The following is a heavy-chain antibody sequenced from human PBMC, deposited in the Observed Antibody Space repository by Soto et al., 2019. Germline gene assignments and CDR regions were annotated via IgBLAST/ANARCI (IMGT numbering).Heavy chain of an antibody. J-gene: IGHJ4*02. Sequence: SETLSLTCTVSVGSISSSSYYWGWIRQPPGKGLEWIGSIYYSGSTYYNPSLKSRVTISVDTSKNQFSLKLSSVTAADTAVYYCARQPGAADDYWGQGTLVTVSS. V-gene: IGHV4-39*01. D-gene: IGHD2-15*01. CDR2: IYYSGST. CDR1: VGSISSSSYY. CDR3: ARQPGAADDY.